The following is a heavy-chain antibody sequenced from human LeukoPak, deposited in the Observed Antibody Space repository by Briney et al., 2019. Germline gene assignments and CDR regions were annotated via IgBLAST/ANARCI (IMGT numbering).Heavy chain of an antibody. D-gene: IGHD5-24*01. Sequence: PGGSLRLSCAASGFTFSSYAMSWVRQAPGKGLEWVSAISGSGGSTYYADSVKGRFTISRDNSKNTLYLQMNSLRAEDTAVYYCAKDAEGGRDGYNFGLLVHWGQGTLVTVSS. CDR1: GFTFSSYA. V-gene: IGHV3-23*01. J-gene: IGHJ4*02. CDR2: ISGSGGST. CDR3: AKDAEGGRDGYNFGLLVH.